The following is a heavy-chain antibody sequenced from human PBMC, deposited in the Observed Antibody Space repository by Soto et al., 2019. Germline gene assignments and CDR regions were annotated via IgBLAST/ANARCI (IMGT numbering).Heavy chain of an antibody. J-gene: IGHJ3*02. CDR3: ARDRCSSTSCYVGHDAFDI. D-gene: IGHD2-2*01. Sequence: QVQLQESGPGLVKPSQTLSLTCTVSGGSISSGGYYWSWIRQHPGKGLEWIGYIYYSGSTYYNPSLKSRFTISVDTSKNQFSLKLSSVTAADTAVYYCARDRCSSTSCYVGHDAFDIWGQGTMVTVSS. CDR2: IYYSGST. V-gene: IGHV4-31*03. CDR1: GGSISSGGYY.